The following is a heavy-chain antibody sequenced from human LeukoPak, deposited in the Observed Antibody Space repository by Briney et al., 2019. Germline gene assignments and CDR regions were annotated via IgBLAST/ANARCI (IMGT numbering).Heavy chain of an antibody. J-gene: IGHJ4*02. V-gene: IGHV3-48*01. D-gene: IGHD3-9*01. CDR3: ARGVILTATGGLVLDY. CDR1: GFTFSSYS. CDR2: ISSSSSTI. Sequence: GGSLRLSCAASGFTFSSYSMNWVRQAPGKGLEWVSYISSSSSTIYYADSVKGRFTISRDNAKNSLYLQMNSLRAEDTAVYYCARGVILTATGGLVLDYWGQGTLVTVSS.